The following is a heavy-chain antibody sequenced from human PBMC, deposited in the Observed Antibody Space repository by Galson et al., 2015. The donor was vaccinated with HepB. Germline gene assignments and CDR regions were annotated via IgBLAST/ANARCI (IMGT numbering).Heavy chain of an antibody. CDR3: ARDGASYSSGWSISYYYYGMDV. V-gene: IGHV1-2*06. CDR2: INPNSGGT. J-gene: IGHJ6*02. D-gene: IGHD6-19*01. Sequence: SVKVSCKASGYTFTGYYMHWVRQAPGQGLEWMGRINPNSGGTNYAQKFQGRVTMTRDTSISTAYMELSRLRSDDTAVYYCARDGASYSSGWSISYYYYGMDVWGQGTTVTVSS. CDR1: GYTFTGYY.